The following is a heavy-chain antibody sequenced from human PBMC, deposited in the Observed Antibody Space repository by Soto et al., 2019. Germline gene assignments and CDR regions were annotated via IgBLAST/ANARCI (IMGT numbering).Heavy chain of an antibody. CDR1: GYSISSGYY. D-gene: IGHD2-2*01. Sequence: SETLSLTCEVSGYSISSGYYWAWIRQPPGKGLEWIGSIYYSARSFYNPSLRSRVTLLVDTSKNQFSLQLTSVTAADTAVYYCARADIVVVPAAMAWFDPWGQGTLVTVSS. CDR2: IYYSARS. CDR3: ARADIVVVPAAMAWFDP. J-gene: IGHJ5*02. V-gene: IGHV4-38-2*01.